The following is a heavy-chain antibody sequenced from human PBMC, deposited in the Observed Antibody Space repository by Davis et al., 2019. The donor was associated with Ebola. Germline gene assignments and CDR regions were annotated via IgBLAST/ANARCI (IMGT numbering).Heavy chain of an antibody. D-gene: IGHD4-17*01. V-gene: IGHV3-53*01. CDR1: GFTVSSNY. J-gene: IGHJ6*02. Sequence: PGGSLRLSCAASGFTVSSNYMSWVRQAPGKGLEWVSVIYSGGSTYYAGSVKGRFTISRDNSKNTLYLQMNSLRAEDTAVYYCARDYGDYYYDMDVWGQGTTVTVSS. CDR2: IYSGGST. CDR3: ARDYGDYYYDMDV.